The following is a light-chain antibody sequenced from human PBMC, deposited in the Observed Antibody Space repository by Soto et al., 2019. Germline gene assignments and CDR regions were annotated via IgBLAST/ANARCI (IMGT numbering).Light chain of an antibody. CDR2: DAS. CDR3: QHRTNWPA. CDR1: QSVGAN. V-gene: IGKV3-11*01. J-gene: IGKJ4*01. Sequence: EIVLTQSPGTLSLSSGERATLSCRASQSVGANLAWYQQKPGQAPRLLIWDASSRATGIPARFSGSGSGTEFTLTISSLEPEDFAVYYCQHRTNWPAFGGGTKVDIK.